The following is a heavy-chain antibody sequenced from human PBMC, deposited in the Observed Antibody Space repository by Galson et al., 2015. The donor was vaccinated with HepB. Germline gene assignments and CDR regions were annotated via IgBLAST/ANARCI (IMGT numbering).Heavy chain of an antibody. V-gene: IGHV1-3*01. J-gene: IGHJ6*02. D-gene: IGHD6-13*01. CDR1: YA. Sequence: YAMHWVRQAPGQRLEWMGWINAGNGNTKYSQKFQGRVTITRDTSASTAYMELSSLRSEDTAVYYCARDLPYSSSWYYYYYGMDVWGQGTTVTVSS. CDR2: INAGNGNT. CDR3: ARDLPYSSSWYYYYYGMDV.